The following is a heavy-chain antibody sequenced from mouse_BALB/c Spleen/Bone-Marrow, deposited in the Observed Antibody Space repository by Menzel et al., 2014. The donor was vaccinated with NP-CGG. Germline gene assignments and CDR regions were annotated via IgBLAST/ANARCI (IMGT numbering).Heavy chain of an antibody. Sequence: QVQLKESGAELVRPGASVKLSCKASGYSFTSYWMNWVKQRPGQGLEWIGMIHLSDSESRLNQKFKDKATLTVDKPSSTAYMQLSSPTSEDSAVYYCTRYDLTTRAFAYWGQGTLVTVSA. D-gene: IGHD3-3*01. J-gene: IGHJ3*01. CDR1: GYSFTSYW. CDR2: IHLSDSES. V-gene: IGHV1S127*01. CDR3: TRYDLTTRAFAY.